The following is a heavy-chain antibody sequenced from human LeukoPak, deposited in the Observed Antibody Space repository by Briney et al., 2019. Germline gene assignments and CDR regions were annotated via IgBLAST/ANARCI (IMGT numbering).Heavy chain of an antibody. CDR2: ISSSSDYI. D-gene: IGHD2-2*01. J-gene: IGHJ6*01. Sequence: GGSLRLSCAASGFTFSSSSMTWVRQAPGKGLEWVSFISSSSDYIYYADSLKGRFTISRDNAKNSLYLQMNGLRAEDAAVYYCARPRTPYCSSTSCYYYGMDAWGQGTTVTVSS. CDR3: ARPRTPYCSSTSCYYYGMDA. V-gene: IGHV3-21*06. CDR1: GFTFSSSS.